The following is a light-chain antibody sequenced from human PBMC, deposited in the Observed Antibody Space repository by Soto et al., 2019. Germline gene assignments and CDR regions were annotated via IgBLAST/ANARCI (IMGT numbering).Light chain of an antibody. CDR2: SNN. J-gene: IGLJ1*01. CDR3: AAWDDSLNASYV. CDR1: SSDVGGYNY. V-gene: IGLV1-44*01. Sequence: QSVLTQPASVSGSPGQSITISCTGTSSDVGGYNYVSWYQQHPGKAPKLLIYSNNQRPSGVPDRFSGSKSGTSASLAISGLQSEDEADYYCAAWDDSLNASYVFGTGTKVTVL.